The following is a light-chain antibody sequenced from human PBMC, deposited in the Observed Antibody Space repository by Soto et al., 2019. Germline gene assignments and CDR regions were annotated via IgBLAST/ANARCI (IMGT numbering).Light chain of an antibody. CDR1: QSVSSY. CDR2: EAS. V-gene: IGKV3-11*01. Sequence: EIVLTQSPATLSLSPGERATLSCRASQSVSSYLAWYQQKPGPAPRLLIYEASNRATGIPARFSGSGSGTDFTLTISSLEPEDVAVYYCQQRSNWQGATFGQGTKLEIK. J-gene: IGKJ2*01. CDR3: QQRSNWQGAT.